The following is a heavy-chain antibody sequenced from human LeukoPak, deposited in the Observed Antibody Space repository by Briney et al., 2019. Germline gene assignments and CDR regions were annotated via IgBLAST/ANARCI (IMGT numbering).Heavy chain of an antibody. CDR1: GGNFNDYY. V-gene: IGHV4-34*08. CDR3: ASVYTAVVTMY. J-gene: IGHJ4*02. D-gene: IGHD5-18*01. CDR2: INHSGGT. Sequence: SETLSLTCAVYGGNFNDYYWHWIRQPPGKGLEWVGEINHSGGTNYNPSLKSRVAISVDTSMNQYSLKLSSVTAADTAGYFCASVYTAVVTMYWGQGTLVTVSS.